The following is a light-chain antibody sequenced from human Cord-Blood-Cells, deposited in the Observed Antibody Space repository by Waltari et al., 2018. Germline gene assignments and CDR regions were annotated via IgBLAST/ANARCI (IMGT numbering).Light chain of an antibody. CDR1: SSDVGGYNY. J-gene: IGLJ3*02. Sequence: QSALTQPRSLSGSPGQSVTISCTGTSSDVGGYNYVSWDQQHPGKAPKLMIYDVSKRPSGVPDRFSGSKSGNTASLTISGLQAEDEADYYCCSYAGSYTWVFGGGTKLTVL. CDR3: CSYAGSYTWV. V-gene: IGLV2-11*01. CDR2: DVS.